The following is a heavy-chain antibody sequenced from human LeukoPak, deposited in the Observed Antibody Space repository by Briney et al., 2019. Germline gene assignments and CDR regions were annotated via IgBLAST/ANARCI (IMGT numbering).Heavy chain of an antibody. D-gene: IGHD6-13*01. CDR2: IYYSGST. CDR3: ATSYSSSWYYYYYYYMDV. V-gene: IGHV4-39*07. CDR1: GGSISNSSYY. Sequence: SETLSLTCTVSGGSISNSSYYWGWIRQPPGKGLEWIGSIYYSGSTYYNPSLKSRVTISVDTSKNQFSLKLSSVTAADTAVYYCATSYSSSWYYYYYYYMDVWGKGTTVTVSS. J-gene: IGHJ6*03.